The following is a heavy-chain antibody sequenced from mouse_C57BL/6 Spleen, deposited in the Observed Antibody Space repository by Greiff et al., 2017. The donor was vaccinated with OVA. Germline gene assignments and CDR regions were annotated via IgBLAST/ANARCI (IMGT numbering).Heavy chain of an antibody. CDR2: INPSSGYT. CDR3: AKERDGSRGDC. J-gene: IGHJ4*01. Sequence: QVQLQQSGAELAKPGASVKLSCKASGYTFTSYWMHWVKQRPGQGLEWIGYINPSSGYTKYNQKFKDKATLTADKSSSTAYMQLSSLTYEDSAVYYCAKERDGSRGDCWGQGTSVTVSS. D-gene: IGHD1-1*01. V-gene: IGHV1-7*01. CDR1: GYTFTSYW.